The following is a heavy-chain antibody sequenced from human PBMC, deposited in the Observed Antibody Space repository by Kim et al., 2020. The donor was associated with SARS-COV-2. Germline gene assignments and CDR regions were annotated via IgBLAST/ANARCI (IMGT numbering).Heavy chain of an antibody. D-gene: IGHD6-13*01. J-gene: IGHJ4*02. V-gene: IGHV3-23*01. Sequence: YYADSVKGRFTISRDNAKNTLYLQMNSLRAEDTAVYYCAKDPPRGSWYSYFDYWGQGTLVTVSS. CDR3: AKDPPRGSWYSYFDY.